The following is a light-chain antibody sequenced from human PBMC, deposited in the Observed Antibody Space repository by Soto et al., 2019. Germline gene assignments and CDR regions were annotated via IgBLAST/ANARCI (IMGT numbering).Light chain of an antibody. CDR3: QQYCRSPQT. J-gene: IGKJ1*01. V-gene: IGKV3-20*01. CDR2: RAS. CDR1: QSVSSTY. Sequence: EIVLTQSPGTLSLSPGERATLSCRASQSVSSTYLAWYQHKPGQAPRLLIDRASNRATVIPDRFSGYGSGTDFTLTISRLEPEDFAVYYCQQYCRSPQTFGQGTKVEIK.